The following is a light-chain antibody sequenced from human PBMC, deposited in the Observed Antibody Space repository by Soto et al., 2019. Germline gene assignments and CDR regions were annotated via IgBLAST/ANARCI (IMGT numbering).Light chain of an antibody. CDR1: QSVRSS. Sequence: IVLTQSPATLTFAPGDRVTLSCMASQSVRSSFAWYQQKPGQAPSLLVLDASKRATGIPARFSGSASGTDFTLTISSLEPGDFAVYYCQQRSDWPPELTFGGGTKVDIK. V-gene: IGKV3-11*01. J-gene: IGKJ4*01. CDR2: DAS. CDR3: QQRSDWPPELT.